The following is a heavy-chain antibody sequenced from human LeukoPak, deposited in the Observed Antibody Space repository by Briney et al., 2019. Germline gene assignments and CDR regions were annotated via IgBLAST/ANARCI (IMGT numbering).Heavy chain of an antibody. CDR3: ASSVYCSGGSCYPLFDY. CDR1: GGSISSSSYY. D-gene: IGHD2-15*01. CDR2: IYYSGST. Sequence: SETLSLTCTVSGGSISSSSYYWGWIRQPPGKGLEWIGSIYYSGSTYYNPSLKSRVTISVDTSKNQFSLKLSSVTAADTAVYCCASSVYCSGGSCYPLFDYWGQGTLVTVSS. J-gene: IGHJ4*02. V-gene: IGHV4-39*07.